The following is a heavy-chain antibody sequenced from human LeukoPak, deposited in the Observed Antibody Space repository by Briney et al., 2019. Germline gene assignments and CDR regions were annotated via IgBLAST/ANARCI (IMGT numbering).Heavy chain of an antibody. Sequence: GGSLRLSCTASDFTLSDHYMDWVRQAPGKGLEWVGRSRNKANSYTTEYAASVKGRFTLSRDDSENSLYLQMNSLKTEDTGLYFCTCSLDSKYYFDYWAQGSLVTVSS. CDR2: SRNKANSYTT. CDR3: TCSLDSKYYFDY. CDR1: DFTLSDHY. D-gene: IGHD5-18*01. J-gene: IGHJ4*02. V-gene: IGHV3-72*01.